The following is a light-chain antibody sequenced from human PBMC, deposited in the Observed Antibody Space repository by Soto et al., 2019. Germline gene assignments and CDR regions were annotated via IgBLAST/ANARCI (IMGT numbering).Light chain of an antibody. J-gene: IGKJ5*01. Sequence: EIVMTQSPATLSASPGERAILSCSASQSIRTNVAWYQQRPGQAPRLLIYGASTRATDIPARFSGSGSGTEFTLTISSLQSEDFAIYYCQQYNHWTSITFGQGTRLEF. V-gene: IGKV3-15*01. CDR1: QSIRTN. CDR3: QQYNHWTSIT. CDR2: GAS.